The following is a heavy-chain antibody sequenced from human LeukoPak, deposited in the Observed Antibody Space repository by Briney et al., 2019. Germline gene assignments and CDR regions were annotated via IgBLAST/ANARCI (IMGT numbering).Heavy chain of an antibody. Sequence: SETLSLTCTVSGGSISSYYWSWIRQPAGKGLEWIGRIYSSGSTNYNPSPKRRVTMSVDTSTNQFSLKLSSVTAADTAVYYCARGGKATVVTVWGQGTLVTVSS. CDR1: GGSISSYY. J-gene: IGHJ4*02. CDR3: ARGGKATVVTV. D-gene: IGHD4-23*01. CDR2: IYSSGST. V-gene: IGHV4-4*07.